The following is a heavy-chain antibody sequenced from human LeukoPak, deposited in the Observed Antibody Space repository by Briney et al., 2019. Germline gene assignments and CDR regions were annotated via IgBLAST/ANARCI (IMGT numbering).Heavy chain of an antibody. V-gene: IGHV5-51*01. J-gene: IGHJ4*02. Sequence: GESLKISCKGSGYSFSTYWIVWVRQMPGKGLEWMGIIYPGDSDTRYSPSFEGQVTISADKSISTAYLQWSSLKASDTAMYYCARTPTSLSNPYYFDHWGQGTLVTVSS. CDR2: IYPGDSDT. CDR1: GYSFSTYW. CDR3: ARTPTSLSNPYYFDH.